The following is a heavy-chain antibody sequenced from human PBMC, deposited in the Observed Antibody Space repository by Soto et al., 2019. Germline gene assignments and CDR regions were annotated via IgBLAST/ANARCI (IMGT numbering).Heavy chain of an antibody. Sequence: QVQLVESGGGVVQPGRSLRLSCAASGFTFSSYAMHWVRQAPGKGLEWVAVISYDGSNKYYADSVKGRFTISRDNSKNXQYLQMDSLRAEDTAVYYCAREPVWGTAMVLWSFDLWGRGTLVTVSS. V-gene: IGHV3-30-3*01. CDR2: ISYDGSNK. CDR3: AREPVWGTAMVLWSFDL. D-gene: IGHD5-18*01. CDR1: GFTFSSYA. J-gene: IGHJ2*01.